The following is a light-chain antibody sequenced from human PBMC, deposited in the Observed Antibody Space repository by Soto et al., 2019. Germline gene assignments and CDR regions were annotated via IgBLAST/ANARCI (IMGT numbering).Light chain of an antibody. CDR2: AAS. V-gene: IGKV1-27*01. Sequence: DIQITQTPTSLSASVGDRVTITCPASQGIRNFEAWYQQKPGKAPKLLIYAASTLQSGVPSRVGGSGSGTDFTLTINSLQPEDVAAYSWQNYCSVPFFGRGTEVEIK. J-gene: IGKJ3*01. CDR3: QNYCSVPF. CDR1: QGIRNF.